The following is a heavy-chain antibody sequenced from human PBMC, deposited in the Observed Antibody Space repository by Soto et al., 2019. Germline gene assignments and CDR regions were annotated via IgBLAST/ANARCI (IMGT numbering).Heavy chain of an antibody. V-gene: IGHV5-10-1*01. CDR3: ERHRSSRDRSSLFDV. D-gene: IGHD6-6*01. J-gene: IGHJ3*01. Sequence: ESVTMSCAGSGYGFTIYWITLVRQMPGKGLEWMGRIDPSDSYTNYSPSFQGHVTLSADKSISTVYLHWSSLKASDTATYYCERHRSSRDRSSLFDVWGQGTMVTV. CDR1: GYGFTIYW. CDR2: IDPSDSYT.